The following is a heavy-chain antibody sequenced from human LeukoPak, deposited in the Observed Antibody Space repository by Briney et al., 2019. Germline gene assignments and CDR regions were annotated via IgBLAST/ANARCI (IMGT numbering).Heavy chain of an antibody. J-gene: IGHJ4*02. CDR1: GGSMSSYY. CDR3: ARHASVYYYDR. Sequence: SETLSLTCTVSGGSMSSYYWSWIRQPPGKGLEWIGYIYYSGGTNYNPSLKSRVTISVDTSKNQFSLKLSSVTAADTAVYYCARHASVYYYDRWGQGTLVTVSS. CDR2: IYYSGGT. D-gene: IGHD3-22*01. V-gene: IGHV4-59*08.